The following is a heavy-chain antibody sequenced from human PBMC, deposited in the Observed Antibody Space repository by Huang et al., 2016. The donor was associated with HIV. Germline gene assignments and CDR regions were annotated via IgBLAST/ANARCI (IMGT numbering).Heavy chain of an antibody. J-gene: IGHJ6*02. V-gene: IGHV1-69*01. Sequence: SGGTFSSKAISWVRQAPGHGLEWIGGVIPFLGTANYAQKFQGRVTITADEPATTAYMEVDSLRAEDTAVYYCARCPRGGQSNVSGSHHYYYSGMDVWGQGTTVTVSS. CDR3: ARCPRGGQSNVSGSHHYYYSGMDV. D-gene: IGHD3-10*01. CDR1: GGTFSSKA. CDR2: VIPFLGTA.